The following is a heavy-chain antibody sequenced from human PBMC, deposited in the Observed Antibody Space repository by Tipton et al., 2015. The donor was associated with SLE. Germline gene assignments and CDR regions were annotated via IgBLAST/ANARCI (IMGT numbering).Heavy chain of an antibody. CDR3: ARDPYDSWSDYQATFDY. Sequence: TLSLTCTVSGGSISRDSYYWSWIRMSPGKGLEWIGSIYRSGTAYYNPSLKSRVTMSVDTSKNQFSLKLTSVTAADTAVYYCARDPYDSWSDYQATFDYWGQGTLVTVSP. J-gene: IGHJ4*02. V-gene: IGHV4-39*07. D-gene: IGHD3-3*01. CDR2: IYRSGTA. CDR1: GGSISRDSYY.